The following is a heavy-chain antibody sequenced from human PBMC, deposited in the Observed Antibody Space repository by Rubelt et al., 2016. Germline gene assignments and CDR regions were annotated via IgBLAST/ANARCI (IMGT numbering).Heavy chain of an antibody. D-gene: IGHD2-2*01. CDR1: GGSISTYY. V-gene: IGHV4-59*08. CDR2: IYYSGGT. Sequence: QVQLQESGPGLVKPSETLSLTCTVSGGSISTYYWSWIRQPPGKGLEWIGYIYYSGGTNYNPSLKSRVTISVDTSQSQFSLKLTSVTAADTAVYYCARHEYGSETSCYDIWGQGSLVTVSS. J-gene: IGHJ4*02. CDR3: ARHEYGSETSCYDI.